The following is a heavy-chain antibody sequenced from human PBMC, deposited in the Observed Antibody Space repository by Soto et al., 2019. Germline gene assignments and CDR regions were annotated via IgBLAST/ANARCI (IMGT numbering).Heavy chain of an antibody. J-gene: IGHJ3*02. Sequence: QVQLVESGGGVVQPGRSLRLSCAASGFTFSSYGMHWVRQAPGKGLEWVAVISYDGSNKYYADSVKGRFTISRDNSKNTLYLQMNSLRAEDTAVYYCAKETRQTMYSSSWYGIAVAVGDAFDIWGQGTMVTVSS. CDR3: AKETRQTMYSSSWYGIAVAVGDAFDI. D-gene: IGHD6-13*01. CDR1: GFTFSSYG. V-gene: IGHV3-30*18. CDR2: ISYDGSNK.